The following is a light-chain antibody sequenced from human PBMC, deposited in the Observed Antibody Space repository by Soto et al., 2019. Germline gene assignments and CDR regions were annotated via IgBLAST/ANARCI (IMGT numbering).Light chain of an antibody. J-gene: IGKJ1*01. Sequence: DFQMTQSPCTLSAAVGDRVTITCRASQSISSWLAWYQQKPGKAPKLLIYDASSLESGVPSRFSGSGSGTEFTLTISSLQPDDFATYYCQQYNSYSGTFGQGTRWIS. CDR3: QQYNSYSGT. CDR2: DAS. V-gene: IGKV1-5*01. CDR1: QSISSW.